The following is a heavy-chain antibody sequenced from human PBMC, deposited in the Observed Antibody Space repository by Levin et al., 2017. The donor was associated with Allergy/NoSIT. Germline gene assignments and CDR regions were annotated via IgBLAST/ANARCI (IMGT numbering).Heavy chain of an antibody. CDR3: ACCGGTGADY. CDR2: IKQDGSEK. V-gene: IGHV3-7*02. CDR1: GLTFTNYW. J-gene: IGHJ4*02. D-gene: IGHD7-27*01. Sequence: GGSLRLSCATSGLTFTNYWMTWVRQAPGKGLEWVANIKQDGSEKDYVDSVKGRFTISRDNTKNSLYLQMNSLRADDTAMYYCACCGGTGADYWGQGTLVTVSS.